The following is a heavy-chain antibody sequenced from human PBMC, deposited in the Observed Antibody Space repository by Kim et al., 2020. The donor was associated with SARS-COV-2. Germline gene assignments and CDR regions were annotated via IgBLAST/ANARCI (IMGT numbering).Heavy chain of an antibody. CDR2: IYYSGST. Sequence: SETLSLTCTVSGGSISSSSYYWGWIRQPPGKGLEWIGSIYYSGSTYYNPSLKSRVTISVDTSKNQFSLKLSSVTAADTAVYYCARHSLDSRIAARPDDWFDPWGQGTLVTVSS. V-gene: IGHV4-39*01. J-gene: IGHJ5*02. D-gene: IGHD6-6*01. CDR3: ARHSLDSRIAARPDDWFDP. CDR1: GGSISSSSYY.